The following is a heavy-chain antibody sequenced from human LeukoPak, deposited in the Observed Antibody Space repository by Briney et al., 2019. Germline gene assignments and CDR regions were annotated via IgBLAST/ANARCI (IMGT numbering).Heavy chain of an antibody. CDR2: IMPLFGTA. J-gene: IGHJ4*02. CDR3: ASGRTDIVVVPATLRNYYFDY. V-gene: IGHV1-69*06. D-gene: IGHD2-2*01. Sequence: SVKVSCKASGGTFSRNDISWVRQAPGQGLEWMGGIMPLFGTAKNAQKFQGRVTITADKSTSTAYMELSSLRSEDTAVYYCASGRTDIVVVPATLRNYYFDYWGQGTLVTVSS. CDR1: GGTFSRND.